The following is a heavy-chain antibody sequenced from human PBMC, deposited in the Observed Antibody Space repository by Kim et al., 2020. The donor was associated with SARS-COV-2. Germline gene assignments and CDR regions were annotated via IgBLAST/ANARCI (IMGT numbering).Heavy chain of an antibody. Sequence: GGSLRLSCAASGFTFSSYSMNWVRQAPGKGLEWVSSISSSSSYIYYADSVKGRFTISRDNAKNSLYLQMNSLRAEDTAVYYCARDGDTAMVGAFDYWGQGTLVTVSS. V-gene: IGHV3-21*01. CDR3: ARDGDTAMVGAFDY. CDR2: ISSSSSYI. D-gene: IGHD5-18*01. CDR1: GFTFSSYS. J-gene: IGHJ4*02.